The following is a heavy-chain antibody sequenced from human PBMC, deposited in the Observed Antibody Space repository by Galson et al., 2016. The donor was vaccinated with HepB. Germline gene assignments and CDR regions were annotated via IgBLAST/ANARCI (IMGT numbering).Heavy chain of an antibody. J-gene: IGHJ4*02. CDR1: GFTFSDYW. D-gene: IGHD1-26*01. CDR2: IKQGGSEK. V-gene: IGHV3-7*01. Sequence: SLRLSCAASGFTFSDYWMTWVRQAPGKGLEWVANIKQGGSEKYYVDSVKGRFTISRDNSKNTVYLQMNSLRPEDTAIYYCAKDRRIRGELRGGGIFDYWGQGTLVIVSS. CDR3: AKDRRIRGELRGGGIFDY.